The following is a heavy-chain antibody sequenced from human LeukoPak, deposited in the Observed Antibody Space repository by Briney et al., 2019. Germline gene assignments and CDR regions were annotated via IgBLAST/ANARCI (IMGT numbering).Heavy chain of an antibody. V-gene: IGHV3-20*04. J-gene: IGHJ4*02. Sequence: GGSLRLSCAASGFTFDDYGMSWVRQAPGKGLEWVSGINWNGGSTGYADSVKGRFTISRDNSKNSLYLQMNSLRTEDTALYYCAKEPDSSGYYLPDYWGQGTLVTVSS. CDR2: INWNGGST. CDR3: AKEPDSSGYYLPDY. CDR1: GFTFDDYG. D-gene: IGHD3-22*01.